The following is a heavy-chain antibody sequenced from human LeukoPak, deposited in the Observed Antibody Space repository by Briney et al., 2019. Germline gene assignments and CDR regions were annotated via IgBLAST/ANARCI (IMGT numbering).Heavy chain of an antibody. CDR2: IYYSGST. Sequence: SETLSLTCTVSGGSVSSGSYYWSWIRQPPGKGLEWIGYIYYSGSTNYNPSLKSRVTISVDTSKNQFSLKLSSVTAADTAVYYCASVILPENYFHNWGQGTLVTVSS. CDR1: GGSVSSGSYY. CDR3: ASVILPENYFHN. V-gene: IGHV4-61*01. J-gene: IGHJ4*02. D-gene: IGHD2/OR15-2a*01.